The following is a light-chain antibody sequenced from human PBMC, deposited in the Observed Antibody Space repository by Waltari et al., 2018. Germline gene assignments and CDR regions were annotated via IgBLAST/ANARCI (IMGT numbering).Light chain of an antibody. CDR2: YDR. V-gene: IGLV3-21*04. J-gene: IGLJ1*01. CDR3: HVWHPHVDPGV. CDR1: NIGTYS. Sequence: SYVVTQPPSVSVAPGETATITCGGDNIGTYSVHWYQQKAGQAPVLVIFYDRDRPLGIPVRFSGSNSGNTATLTISRVEAGDEARYYCHVWHPHVDPGVFGTGTEVTVL.